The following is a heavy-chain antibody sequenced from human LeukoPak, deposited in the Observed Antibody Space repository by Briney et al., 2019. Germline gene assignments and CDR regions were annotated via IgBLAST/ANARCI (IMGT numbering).Heavy chain of an antibody. CDR1: GITLSNYG. D-gene: IGHD3-22*01. J-gene: IGHJ4*02. CDR2: ISDSGGST. CDR3: AKRGVVIRVILVGFHKEAYYFDS. Sequence: GGSLRLSCAVSGITLSNYGMSWVRQAPGKGLEWVAGISDSGGSTNYADSVKGRFTISRDNPKNTLYPQMNSLRAEDTAVYFCAKRGVVIRVILVGFHKEAYYFDSWGQGALVTVSS. V-gene: IGHV3-23*01.